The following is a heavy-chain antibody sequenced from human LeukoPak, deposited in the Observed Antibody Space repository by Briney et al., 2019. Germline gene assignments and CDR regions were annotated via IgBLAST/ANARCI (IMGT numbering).Heavy chain of an antibody. V-gene: IGHV1-2*02. Sequence: ASVKVSCKASGNTFTDYYMNWVRQAPGQGLEWIGWINPKSGGTNCAQKFQGRVTMTRDTSISTAYMELNRLISDDSAVYYCARDKDGMDVWGQGTTVTVSS. CDR2: INPKSGGT. J-gene: IGHJ6*02. CDR3: ARDKDGMDV. CDR1: GNTFTDYY. D-gene: IGHD2-15*01.